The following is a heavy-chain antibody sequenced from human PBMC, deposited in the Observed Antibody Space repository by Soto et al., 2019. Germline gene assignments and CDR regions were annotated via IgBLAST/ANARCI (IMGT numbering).Heavy chain of an antibody. V-gene: IGHV3-48*03. CDR1: GFTFSSYE. Sequence: GGSLRLSCAASGFTFSSYEMNWVRQAPGKGLEWVSYISSSGSTIYYADSVKGRFTISRDNAKNSLYLQMNSLRAEDTAVYYCARDPESGIPYYSGMDVWGHGTTVTVSS. J-gene: IGHJ6*02. CDR3: ARDPESGIPYYSGMDV. D-gene: IGHD1-20*01. CDR2: ISSSGSTI.